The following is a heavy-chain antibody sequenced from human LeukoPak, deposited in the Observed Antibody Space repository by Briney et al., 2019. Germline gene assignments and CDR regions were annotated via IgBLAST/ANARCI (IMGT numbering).Heavy chain of an antibody. J-gene: IGHJ6*02. CDR1: GFTFSSYG. CDR2: ISYDGSNK. V-gene: IGHV3-30*18. D-gene: IGHD3-9*01. CDR3: AKEDEVLRYFDWLPTPRGMDV. Sequence: GRSLRLSCAASGFTFSSYGMHWVRQAPGKGLEWVAVISYDGSNKYYADSVKGRFTISRNNSKNTLYLQMNSLRAEDTAVYYCAKEDEVLRYFDWLPTPRGMDVWGQGTTVTVSS.